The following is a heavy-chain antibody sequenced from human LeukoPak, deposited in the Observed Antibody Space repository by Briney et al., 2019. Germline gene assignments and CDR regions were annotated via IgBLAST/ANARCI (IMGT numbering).Heavy chain of an antibody. CDR2: ILGSGRST. D-gene: IGHD6-19*01. Sequence: GGFLRLSCAASGFTFSSYAMSWVRQAPGKGLEWVSTILGSGRSTYYADSVKGRFTVSRDNSKNTLYLQMNSLTAEDTALYYCAKFRGPSSGWFFDYWGQRTLVTVSS. J-gene: IGHJ4*02. CDR1: GFTFSSYA. CDR3: AKFRGPSSGWFFDY. V-gene: IGHV3-23*01.